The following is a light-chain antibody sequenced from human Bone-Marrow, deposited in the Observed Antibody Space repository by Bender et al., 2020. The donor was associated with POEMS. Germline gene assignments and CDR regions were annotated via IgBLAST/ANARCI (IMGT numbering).Light chain of an antibody. CDR1: SSDIGNYKL. CDR2: EAS. J-gene: IGLJ2*01. V-gene: IGLV2-23*01. CDR3: CSYATSRLMF. Sequence: QSALTQPASVSGSPGQSITISCTGVSSDIGNYKLVSWYQQHPGKAPKLIIYEASERPSGVSNRFSGSKSGNTASLTISGLQAEDEADYYCCSYATSRLMFFGGGTKVTVL.